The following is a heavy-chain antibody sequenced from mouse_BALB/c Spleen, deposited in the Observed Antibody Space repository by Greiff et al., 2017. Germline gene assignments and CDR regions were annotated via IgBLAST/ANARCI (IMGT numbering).Heavy chain of an antibody. D-gene: IGHD1-2*01. V-gene: IGHV5-17*02. Sequence: DVMLVASGGGLVQPGGSRKLSCAASGFTFSSFGMYWVRQAPEKGLEWVAYISSGSSTIYYADTVKGRFTISRDNPKNTLFLQMTSLRSEDTAMYYCARDYGYLDYWGQGTTLTVSS. J-gene: IGHJ2*01. CDR2: ISSGSSTI. CDR3: ARDYGYLDY. CDR1: GFTFSSFG.